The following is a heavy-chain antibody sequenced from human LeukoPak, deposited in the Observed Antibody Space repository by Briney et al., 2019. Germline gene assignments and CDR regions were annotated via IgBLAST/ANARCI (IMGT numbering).Heavy chain of an antibody. CDR2: ISAYNGNT. D-gene: IGHD2-15*01. V-gene: IGHV1-18*04. Sequence: ASVKVSCKASGYTFTSYYMHWVRQAPGQGLEWMGWISAYNGNTNYAQKLQGRVTMTTDTSTSTAYMELRSLRSDDTAVYYCARDREYCSGGSCYSWFDPWGQGTLVTVSS. J-gene: IGHJ5*02. CDR3: ARDREYCSGGSCYSWFDP. CDR1: GYTFTSYY.